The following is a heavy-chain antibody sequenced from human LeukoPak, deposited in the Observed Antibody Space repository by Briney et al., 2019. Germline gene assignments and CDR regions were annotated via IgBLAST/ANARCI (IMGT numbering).Heavy chain of an antibody. Sequence: GGSLRLSCAASGFTFSSCSMNWVRQAPGKGLEWVSSISPSSSTIYYADSVRGRFTISRDNAKNTLHLQMNSLRAEDTAVYYCARGGYYGSGRYYFDSWGQGTLVTVSS. CDR2: ISPSSSTI. CDR3: ARGGYYGSGRYYFDS. D-gene: IGHD3-3*01. CDR1: GFTFSSCS. J-gene: IGHJ4*02. V-gene: IGHV3-48*04.